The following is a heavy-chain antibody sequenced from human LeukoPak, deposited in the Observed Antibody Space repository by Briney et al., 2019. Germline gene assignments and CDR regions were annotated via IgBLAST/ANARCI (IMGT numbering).Heavy chain of an antibody. CDR3: AREAPGSYSFDY. CDR2: IYYSGST. J-gene: IGHJ4*02. D-gene: IGHD3-10*01. CDR1: GGSISSYY. V-gene: IGHV4-59*01. Sequence: SETLSLTCTVSGGSISSYYWSWIRQPPGKGLEWIGYIYYSGSTNYNPSLKSRVTISVDTSKNQFSLELSSVTAADTAVYYCAREAPGSYSFDYWGQGTLVTVSS.